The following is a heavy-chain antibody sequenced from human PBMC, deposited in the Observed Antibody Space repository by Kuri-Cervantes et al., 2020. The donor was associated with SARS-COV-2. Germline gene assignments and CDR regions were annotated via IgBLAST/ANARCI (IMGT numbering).Heavy chain of an antibody. CDR2: INPNSGGT. CDR1: GYTFTGYY. Sequence: ASVKVSCKASGYTFTGYYMHWVRQAPGQGLEWMGWINPNSGGTNYAQKFQGWVTMTRDTSISTAYMELSRLRSDDTAVYYCARGVAVAGYYYFDYWGQGTLVTVSS. D-gene: IGHD6-19*01. J-gene: IGHJ4*02. V-gene: IGHV1-2*04. CDR3: ARGVAVAGYYYFDY.